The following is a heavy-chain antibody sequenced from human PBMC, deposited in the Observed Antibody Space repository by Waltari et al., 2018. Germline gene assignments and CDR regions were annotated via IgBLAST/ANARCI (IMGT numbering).Heavy chain of an antibody. CDR1: RGTFSSDA. CDR2: IIPILGIA. V-gene: IGHV1-69*10. D-gene: IGHD3-3*01. J-gene: IGHJ4*02. Sequence: QVQLVQSGAEVKKPWPSVKVSCKASRGTFSSDALTWVRQAPGQGLEWMGGIIPILGIANYAQKFQGRVTITADKSTSTAYMELSSLRSEDTAVYYCARKRSYDFWSGYYHYWGQGTLVTVSS. CDR3: ARKRSYDFWSGYYHY.